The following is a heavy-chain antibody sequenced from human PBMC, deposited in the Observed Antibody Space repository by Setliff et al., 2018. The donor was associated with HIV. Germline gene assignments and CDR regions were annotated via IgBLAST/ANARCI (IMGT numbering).Heavy chain of an antibody. CDR3: ARSRTSSGYYGVTGYGMDV. D-gene: IGHD3-22*01. J-gene: IGHJ6*02. Sequence: SETLSLTCAVSGASISNSNWWSWVRQPPRKGLEWIGEIYHSGSTNYNPSLKSRVTISVDKSKNQFSLKLNSVTTADTAVYYCARSRTSSGYYGVTGYGMDVWGQGTTVTVSS. CDR2: IYHSGST. V-gene: IGHV4-4*02. CDR1: GASISNSNW.